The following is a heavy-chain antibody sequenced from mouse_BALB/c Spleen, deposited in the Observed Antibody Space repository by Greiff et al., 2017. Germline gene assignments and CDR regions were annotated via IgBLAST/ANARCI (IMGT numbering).Heavy chain of an antibody. CDR2: INPSNGRT. CDR3: ARGNGNSY. J-gene: IGHJ3*01. CDR1: GYTFTSYW. Sequence: QVQLQQPGAELVKPGASVKLSCKASGYTFTSYWMHWVKQRPGQGLEWIGEINPSNGRTNYNEKFKSKATLTVDKSSSTAYMQLSSLTSEDSAVYYCARGNGNSYWGQGTLVTVSA. V-gene: IGHV1S81*02. D-gene: IGHD2-1*01.